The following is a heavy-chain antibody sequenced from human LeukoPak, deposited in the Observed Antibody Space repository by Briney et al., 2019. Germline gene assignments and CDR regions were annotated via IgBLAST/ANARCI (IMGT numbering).Heavy chain of an antibody. CDR3: AKDYSFSNFN. CDR2: INERGSET. J-gene: IGHJ4*02. V-gene: IGHV3-7*01. CDR1: GFIFSNHW. D-gene: IGHD2-15*01. Sequence: GGSLRLSCAASGFIFSNHWMTWVRQAPGKGLEWVANINERGSETYFADYVKGRFTISRDNTKKSLFLQLNSLSVEDTAMYYCAKDYSFSNFNWGQGTLVTVSS.